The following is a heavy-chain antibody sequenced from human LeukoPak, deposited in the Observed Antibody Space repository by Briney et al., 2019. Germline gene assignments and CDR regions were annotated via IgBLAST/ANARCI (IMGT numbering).Heavy chain of an antibody. Sequence: GGSLRLSCATSGFTFSTFWMHWVRQAPGKGLVWVSRINHDGSSTNYADSVKGRFTISRDNSKNTLYLQMNSLRAEDTAVYYCAKGLPPAYYDILTGPYYFDYWGQGTLVTVSS. CDR1: GFTFSTFW. CDR3: AKGLPPAYYDILTGPYYFDY. CDR2: INHDGSST. V-gene: IGHV3-74*01. J-gene: IGHJ4*02. D-gene: IGHD3-9*01.